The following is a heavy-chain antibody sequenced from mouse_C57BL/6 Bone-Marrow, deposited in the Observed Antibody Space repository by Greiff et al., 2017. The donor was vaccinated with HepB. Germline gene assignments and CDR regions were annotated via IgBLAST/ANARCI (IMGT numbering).Heavy chain of an antibody. CDR1: GYTFTSYW. D-gene: IGHD3-3*01. Sequence: VQLQQPGAELVRPGTSVKLSCKASGYTFTSYWMHWVKQRPGQGLEWIGVIDPSDSYTNYNQKFKGKATLTVDTSSSTAYMQLSSLTSEDSAVYYCARWGRYYFVYWGQGTTLTLSS. V-gene: IGHV1-59*01. CDR3: ARWGRYYFVY. J-gene: IGHJ2*01. CDR2: IDPSDSYT.